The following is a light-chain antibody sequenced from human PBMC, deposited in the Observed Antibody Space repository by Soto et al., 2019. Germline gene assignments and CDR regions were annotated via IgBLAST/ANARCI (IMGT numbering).Light chain of an antibody. CDR3: QQCGSSPWT. Sequence: EMVLTQSPGTLSLSPGERATLSCRASQSVSSYYLAWYQQKPGQAPRLLIYAASSRDAGIPDRFSGGGSGTDFTLTISRLEPEDFAVYYCQQCGSSPWTFGQGTKVDIK. V-gene: IGKV3-20*01. CDR1: QSVSSYY. J-gene: IGKJ1*01. CDR2: AAS.